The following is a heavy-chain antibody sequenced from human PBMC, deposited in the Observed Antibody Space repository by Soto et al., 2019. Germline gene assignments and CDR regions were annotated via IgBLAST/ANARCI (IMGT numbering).Heavy chain of an antibody. D-gene: IGHD7-27*01. CDR2: ISYDGSNK. V-gene: IGHV3-30*04. Sequence: GESLKISCAASGFTFSSYAMHWVRQAPGKGLEWVAVISYDGSNKYYADSVKGRFTISRDNSKNTLYLQMNSLRAEDTAVYYCARDQLGGDDAFDIWGQGTMVTVSS. CDR3: ARDQLGGDDAFDI. J-gene: IGHJ3*02. CDR1: GFTFSSYA.